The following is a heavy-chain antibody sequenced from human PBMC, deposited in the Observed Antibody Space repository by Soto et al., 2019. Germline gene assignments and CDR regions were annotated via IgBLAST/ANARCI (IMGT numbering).Heavy chain of an antibody. J-gene: IGHJ6*02. D-gene: IGHD4-4*01. V-gene: IGHV4-28*01. CDR3: ASVTDV. CDR2: IYYSGST. Sequence: SETLSLTCAVSGGSVSSSNWWSWIRQPPGKRLEWIGYIYYSGSTNYNPPLKSRVAISVDRSKNQFSLKLSSVTVADTAVYYCASVTDVWGQGTTVTVSS. CDR1: GGSVSSSNW.